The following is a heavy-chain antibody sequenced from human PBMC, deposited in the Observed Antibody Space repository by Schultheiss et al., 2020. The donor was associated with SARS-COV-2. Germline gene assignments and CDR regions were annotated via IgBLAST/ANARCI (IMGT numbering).Heavy chain of an antibody. J-gene: IGHJ4*02. CDR2: IYYSGST. D-gene: IGHD6-19*01. CDR3: ARAGLSGWYPAAIDY. V-gene: IGHV4-31*03. Sequence: SETLSLTCTVSGGSISSGGYYWSWIRQHPGKGLEWIGYIYYSGSTYYNPSLKSRVTISVDTSKNQFYLKLSSVTAADTAVYYCARAGLSGWYPAAIDYWGQGTLVTVAS. CDR1: GGSISSGGYY.